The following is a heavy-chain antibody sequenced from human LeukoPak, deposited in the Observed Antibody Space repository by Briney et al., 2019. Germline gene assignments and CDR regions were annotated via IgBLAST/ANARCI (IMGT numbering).Heavy chain of an antibody. D-gene: IGHD6-19*01. Sequence: GESLKISCKGSGYSFTSYWIGWVRQMPGKGLEWMGIIYPGDSDTRYSPSFQGQVTISADKSISTAYLQWSSLKASDTAVYYCATTTGYSSGWYYLDYWGQGTLVTVSS. CDR3: ATTTGYSSGWYYLDY. CDR1: GYSFTSYW. CDR2: IYPGDSDT. V-gene: IGHV5-51*01. J-gene: IGHJ4*02.